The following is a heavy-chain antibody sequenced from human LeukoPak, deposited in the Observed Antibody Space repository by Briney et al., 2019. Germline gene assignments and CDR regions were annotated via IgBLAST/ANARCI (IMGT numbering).Heavy chain of an antibody. Sequence: PGGSLRLSCAASGFTFDDYAMHWVRQAPGKGLEWVSGISWNSGSIGYADSVKGRFAISRDNAKNSLYLQMNSLRAEDTALYYCAKENPPYGLYYYYGMDVWGQGTTVTVSS. D-gene: IGHD4-17*01. V-gene: IGHV3-9*01. CDR3: AKENPPYGLYYYYGMDV. CDR1: GFTFDDYA. J-gene: IGHJ6*02. CDR2: ISWNSGSI.